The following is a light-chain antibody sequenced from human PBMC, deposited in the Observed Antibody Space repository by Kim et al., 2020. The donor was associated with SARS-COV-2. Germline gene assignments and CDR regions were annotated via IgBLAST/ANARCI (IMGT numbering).Light chain of an antibody. Sequence: SASPGQTPSTNCSGYKSGDKYAYWNQQKPGQSPVVGIYQDDKRPSGIPERFSGSNSGNTAPLTISGTQSADEADYYCQAWDSAVVFGGGTQLTVL. CDR3: QAWDSAVV. CDR1: KSGDKY. CDR2: QDD. J-gene: IGLJ2*01. V-gene: IGLV3-1*01.